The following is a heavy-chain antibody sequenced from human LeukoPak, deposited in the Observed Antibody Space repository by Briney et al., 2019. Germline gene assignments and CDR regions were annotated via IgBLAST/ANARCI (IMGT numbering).Heavy chain of an antibody. CDR3: ARVPHYKSRTYFDY. J-gene: IGHJ4*02. CDR2: IIPIFGTA. CDR1: GGTFSSYA. D-gene: IGHD4-11*01. V-gene: IGHV1-69*13. Sequence: ASVKVSCMASGGTFSSYAISWVRQAPGQGLEWMGGIIPIFGTANYAQKFQGRVTITADESTSTAYMELSSLRSEDTAVYYCARVPHYKSRTYFDYWGQGTLVTVSS.